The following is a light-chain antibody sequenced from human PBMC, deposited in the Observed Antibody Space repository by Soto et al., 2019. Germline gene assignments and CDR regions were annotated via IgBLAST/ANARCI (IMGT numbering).Light chain of an antibody. CDR2: GIS. CDR1: QSVDKD. Sequence: EIVLTQSPATLSVSPGERATLSCRPSQSVDKDLAWYRQKPGQAPRLLMYGISRRATGIPDRFSGSGSGTDFTLTITRLEPEDFAVYYCQQYVTSSPRTFGQGTKVDIK. V-gene: IGKV3-20*01. J-gene: IGKJ1*01. CDR3: QQYVTSSPRT.